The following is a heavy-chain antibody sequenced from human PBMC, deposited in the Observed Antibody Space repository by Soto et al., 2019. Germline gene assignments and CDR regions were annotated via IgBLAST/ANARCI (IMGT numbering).Heavy chain of an antibody. D-gene: IGHD6-19*01. CDR2: IWYDGSNK. CDR3: ARAIAVAGYNWFDP. Sequence: QVQLVESGGGVVQPGRSLRLSCAASGFTFSSYGMHWVRQAPGKGLEWVAVIWYDGSNKYYADSVKGRFTISRDNSKNTLYLQMTSLRAEDTAVYYCARAIAVAGYNWFDPWGQGTLVTVSS. CDR1: GFTFSSYG. J-gene: IGHJ5*02. V-gene: IGHV3-33*01.